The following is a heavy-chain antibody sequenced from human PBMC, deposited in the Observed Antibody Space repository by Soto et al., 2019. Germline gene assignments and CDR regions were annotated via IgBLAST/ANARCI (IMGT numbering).Heavy chain of an antibody. CDR3: ASPEYSSSNGMDV. J-gene: IGHJ6*04. CDR1: GYSFTSYW. V-gene: IGHV5-10-1*01. D-gene: IGHD6-6*01. Sequence: GESLKIAGKVSGYSFTSYWIMWVRQVPGKGLDWMGSIDPSGSYGNCIPSLQCHVTISCCKSVSTAYLQWSSLKASDTAMYYCASPEYSSSNGMDVWGKGTTVTVSS. CDR2: IDPSGSYG.